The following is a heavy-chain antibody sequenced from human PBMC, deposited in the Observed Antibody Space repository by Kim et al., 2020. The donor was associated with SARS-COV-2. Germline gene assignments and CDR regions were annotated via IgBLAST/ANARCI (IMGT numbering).Heavy chain of an antibody. CDR3: ARESSTNLPNYGSCTPGMDV. CDR2: ISHSGST. J-gene: IGHJ6*02. CDR1: GGSISSSNW. V-gene: IGHV4-4*02. D-gene: IGHD3-10*01. Sequence: SETLSLTCAVSGGSISSSNWWSWVRQPPGKGLEWIGEISHSGSTNYNPSLKSRVTISVDKSRNQFSLKLSSVTAADTAVYYCARESSTNLPNYGSCTPGMDVWGQGTTVTVSS.